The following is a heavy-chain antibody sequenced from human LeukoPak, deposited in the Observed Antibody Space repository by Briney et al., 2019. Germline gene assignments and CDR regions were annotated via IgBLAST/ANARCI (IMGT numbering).Heavy chain of an antibody. Sequence: CXASGFTFDDYAMHWVRQAPGKGLEWVSGISWNSGSIGYADSVKGRFTISRDNAKNSLYLQMNSLRAEDTALYYCAKDXAYXGSXSHFDYWGQGTLVTVSS. CDR3: AKDXAYXGSXSHFDY. CDR2: ISWNSGSI. CDR1: GFTFDDYA. J-gene: IGHJ4*02. D-gene: IGHD3-10*01. V-gene: IGHV3-9*01.